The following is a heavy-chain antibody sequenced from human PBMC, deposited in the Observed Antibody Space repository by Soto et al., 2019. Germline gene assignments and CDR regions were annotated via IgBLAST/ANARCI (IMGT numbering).Heavy chain of an antibody. CDR1: GDSASSNSAA. Sequence: SQTLSLTCALSGDSASSNSAAWNWIRQSPSSGLEWLGSTYYRSKWYNDDAVSVKSRITINPDTSKNQFSRQLNSVTPEDTAVYYCASLYSGSYEYFDYWGQGTLVTVSS. J-gene: IGHJ4*02. D-gene: IGHD1-26*01. V-gene: IGHV6-1*01. CDR3: ASLYSGSYEYFDY. CDR2: TYYRSKWYN.